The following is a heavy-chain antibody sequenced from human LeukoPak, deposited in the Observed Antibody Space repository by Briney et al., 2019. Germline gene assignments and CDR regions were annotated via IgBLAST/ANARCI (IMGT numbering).Heavy chain of an antibody. CDR1: GFTFDDYG. V-gene: IGHV3-20*04. CDR2: INRNGGTT. D-gene: IGHD6-13*01. Sequence: GGSLRLSCAGSGFTFDDYGMSWVRQAPGKGLEWVSGINRNGGTTGYADSVRGRFTISRDNAKNSLYLQMNSLRAEDTALYYCARDRSSSSWYVDSPWFDPWGQGTLVTVSS. J-gene: IGHJ5*02. CDR3: ARDRSSSSWYVDSPWFDP.